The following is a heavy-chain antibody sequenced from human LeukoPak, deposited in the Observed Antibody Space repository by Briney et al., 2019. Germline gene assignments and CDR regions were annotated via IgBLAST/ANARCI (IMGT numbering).Heavy chain of an antibody. CDR3: ARDRHGYNSDYFDY. D-gene: IGHD5-24*01. J-gene: IGHJ4*02. Sequence: SETLSLTCTVSGGSISSYYWSRIRQPAGKGLEWIGRIYTSGSTNYNPSLKSRVTMSVDTSKNQFSLKLSSVTAADTAVYYCARDRHGYNSDYFDYWGQGTLVTVSS. V-gene: IGHV4-4*07. CDR1: GGSISSYY. CDR2: IYTSGST.